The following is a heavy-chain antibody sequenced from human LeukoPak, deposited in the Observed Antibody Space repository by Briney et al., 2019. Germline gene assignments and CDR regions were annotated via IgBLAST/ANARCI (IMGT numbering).Heavy chain of an antibody. Sequence: ASVKVSCKASGGTFNTYTINWVRQAPGQGLEWMGGIIPIFPAANYAQKFQGRVTITADKSTSTTYMELNSLRAEDTAVYYCARDYGGSSPFDYWGQGTLVTVSS. J-gene: IGHJ4*02. D-gene: IGHD4-23*01. CDR2: IIPIFPAA. CDR3: ARDYGGSSPFDY. CDR1: GGTFNTYT. V-gene: IGHV1-69*06.